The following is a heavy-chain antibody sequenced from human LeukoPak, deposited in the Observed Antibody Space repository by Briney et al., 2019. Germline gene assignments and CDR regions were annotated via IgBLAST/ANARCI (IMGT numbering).Heavy chain of an antibody. CDR2: IIPILGIA. V-gene: IGHV1-69*04. Sequence: GASVKVSCKASGYTFTSYYMHWVRQAPGQGLEWMGRIIPILGIANYAQKFQGRVTITADKSTSTAYMELSSLRSEDTAGYYCARDHPGDYWGQGTLVTVSS. J-gene: IGHJ4*02. CDR1: GYTFTSYY. D-gene: IGHD3-10*01. CDR3: ARDHPGDY.